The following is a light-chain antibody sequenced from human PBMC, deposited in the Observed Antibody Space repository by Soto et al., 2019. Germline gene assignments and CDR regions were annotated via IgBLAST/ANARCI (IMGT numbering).Light chain of an antibody. V-gene: IGKV3-20*01. Sequence: EIVLTQSPGTLSLSPGERATLSCRASQSVNNNYLAWYQQKPGQAPRLLIHGASSRATGIPDRFSGSGSGTDFTLTISRLEPEDFAVYYCQQYGSLVTFGGGTKVEIK. CDR2: GAS. J-gene: IGKJ4*01. CDR1: QSVNNNY. CDR3: QQYGSLVT.